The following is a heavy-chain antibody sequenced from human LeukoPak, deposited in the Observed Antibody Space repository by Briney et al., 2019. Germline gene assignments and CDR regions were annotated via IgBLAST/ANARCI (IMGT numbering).Heavy chain of an antibody. CDR3: AKGTTYYDILTGYGYPYYFDY. CDR1: GFAFSKYA. Sequence: GGSLRLSCAASGFAFSKYAMSWVRQAPGKGLEWVSAISGSGGSKYYADSVKGRFTISRDNSKNTLYVQMNSLRAEDTATYYCAKGTTYYDILTGYGYPYYFDYWGLGTLVTVSS. CDR2: ISGSGGSK. J-gene: IGHJ4*02. V-gene: IGHV3-23*01. D-gene: IGHD3-9*01.